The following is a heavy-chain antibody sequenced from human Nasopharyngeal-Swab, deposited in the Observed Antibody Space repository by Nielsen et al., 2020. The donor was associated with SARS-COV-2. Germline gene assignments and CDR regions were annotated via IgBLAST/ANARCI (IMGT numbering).Heavy chain of an antibody. V-gene: IGHV3-23*01. CDR3: AKERVMITFGGTYNAFDI. CDR2: VSSSGGNT. CDR1: GFSFSNYA. D-gene: IGHD3-16*01. J-gene: IGHJ3*02. Sequence: GESLKISCAASGFSFSNYAMNWVRPAPGKGLECVSAVSSSGGNTYYADSLKGRFTVSRDNSKNTVYLQMNSLRAEDTAIYYCAKERVMITFGGTYNAFDIWGQGTMVTVSS.